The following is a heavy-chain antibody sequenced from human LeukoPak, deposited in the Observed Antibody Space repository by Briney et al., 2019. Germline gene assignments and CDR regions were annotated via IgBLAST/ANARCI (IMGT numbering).Heavy chain of an antibody. Sequence: GGSLRLSCAASGFTVSRNYMSWVRQAPGKGLEWVSVIYSGGSTYYTDSVKGRFTISRDNSKNTLYLQMNSLRAEDTAVYYCARDGAVGYSSSWYFSDKGGHFDYWGQGTLVTVSS. CDR3: ARDGAVGYSSSWYFSDKGGHFDY. CDR2: IYSGGST. J-gene: IGHJ4*02. D-gene: IGHD6-13*01. V-gene: IGHV3-66*02. CDR1: GFTVSRNY.